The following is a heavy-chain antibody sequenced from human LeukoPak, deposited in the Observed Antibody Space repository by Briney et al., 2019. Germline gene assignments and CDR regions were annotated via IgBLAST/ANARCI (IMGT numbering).Heavy chain of an antibody. Sequence: GGSLRLSCAASGFTFSSYSMKWVRQAPGKGLEWVSSISSSSSYIYYADSVKGRFTISRDNAKNSLYLQMNSLRAEDTAVYYCARDVYYYDSSGYHSGSFDYWGQGTLVTVAS. CDR2: ISSSSSYI. CDR1: GFTFSSYS. D-gene: IGHD3-22*01. CDR3: ARDVYYYDSSGYHSGSFDY. V-gene: IGHV3-21*01. J-gene: IGHJ4*02.